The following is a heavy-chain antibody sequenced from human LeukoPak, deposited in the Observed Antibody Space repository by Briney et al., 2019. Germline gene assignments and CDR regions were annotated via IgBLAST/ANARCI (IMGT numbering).Heavy chain of an antibody. Sequence: GGSLRLSCAASGFTFSSYAMSWVRQAPGKGLEWVSYISSSGGTIYYADSVKGRFTISRDNAKNSLYLQMNSLRAEDTAVHYCARHGDGDYDWFDPWGQGTLVTVSS. CDR2: ISSSGGTI. CDR3: ARHGDGDYDWFDP. V-gene: IGHV3-48*04. J-gene: IGHJ5*02. CDR1: GFTFSSYA. D-gene: IGHD4-17*01.